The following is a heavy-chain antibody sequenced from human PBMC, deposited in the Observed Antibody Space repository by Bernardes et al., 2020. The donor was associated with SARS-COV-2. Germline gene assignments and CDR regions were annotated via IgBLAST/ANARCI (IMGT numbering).Heavy chain of an antibody. D-gene: IGHD6-6*01. Sequence: GGSLRLSCAASGFTFSSYAMNWVRQAPGKGLEWVSDISGRGGTTNYADSVKGRFTISRDNSKNTLYLQMSSLRAEDTAVYYCARDQGQLVLIYYYGMDVWGQGTVTVSS. V-gene: IGHV3-23*01. CDR1: GFTFSSYA. J-gene: IGHJ6*02. CDR3: ARDQGQLVLIYYYGMDV. CDR2: ISGRGGTT.